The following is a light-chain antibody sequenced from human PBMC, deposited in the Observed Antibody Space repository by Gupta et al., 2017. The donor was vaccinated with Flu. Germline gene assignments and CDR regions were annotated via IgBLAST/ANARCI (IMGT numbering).Light chain of an antibody. CDR1: NIGRKS. V-gene: IGLV3-21*02. Sequence: SYVLTQPSSVAVTRGQTVRITRGETNIGRKSVHWYEQKPGQAPVLVVHDDSDRPSGIPERLSGSNYGDTATLTISRVEAEDEADYYCQGWHFSSDYHVVFSGGTKLTVL. CDR3: QGWHFSSDYHVV. J-gene: IGLJ2*01. CDR2: DDS.